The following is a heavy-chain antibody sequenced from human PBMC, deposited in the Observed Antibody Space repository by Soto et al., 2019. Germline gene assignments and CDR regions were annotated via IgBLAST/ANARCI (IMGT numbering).Heavy chain of an antibody. CDR3: AKDYYDSSGYDNLDV. V-gene: IGHV3-23*01. CDR2: ISGSGGST. CDR1: GFTFSSYA. J-gene: IGHJ6*02. Sequence: GGSLRLSCAASGFTFSSYAMSWVRQAPGKGLEWVSAISGSGGSTYYADSVKGRFTISRDNSKNTPYLQMNSLRAEDTAVYYCAKDYYDSSGYDNLDVWGQGTTVTVSS. D-gene: IGHD3-22*01.